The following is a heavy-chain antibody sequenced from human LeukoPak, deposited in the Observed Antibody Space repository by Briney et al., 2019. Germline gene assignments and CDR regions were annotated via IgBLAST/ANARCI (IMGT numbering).Heavy chain of an antibody. V-gene: IGHV4-34*01. J-gene: IGHJ5*02. Sequence: SETLSLTCAVYGGSFSGYYWSWIRQPPGKGLEWIGEINHSGSTNYNPSLKSRVTISVDTSKNQFSLKLSSVTAADTAVYYCARGLTIFGVGIMNWFDPWGQGTLVTVSS. CDR2: INHSGST. CDR3: ARGLTIFGVGIMNWFDP. CDR1: GGSFSGYY. D-gene: IGHD3-3*01.